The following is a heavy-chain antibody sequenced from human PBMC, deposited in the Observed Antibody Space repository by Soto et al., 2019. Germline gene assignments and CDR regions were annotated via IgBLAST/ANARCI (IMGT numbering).Heavy chain of an antibody. Sequence: SETLSLTCTVYGGSVTSHYWSWIRQPPGKGLEWIGFIHYSGGTKYNLSLESRVTMSVDTSQNQLSLRLNSVTTADTAVYYCARESAGSGKNNWFDPWGLGILVTVSS. CDR3: ARESAGSGKNNWFDP. D-gene: IGHD3-10*01. J-gene: IGHJ5*02. CDR2: IHYSGGT. CDR1: GGSVTSHY. V-gene: IGHV4-59*02.